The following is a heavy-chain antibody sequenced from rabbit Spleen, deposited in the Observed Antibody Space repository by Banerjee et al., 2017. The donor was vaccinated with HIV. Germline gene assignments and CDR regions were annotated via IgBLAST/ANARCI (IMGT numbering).Heavy chain of an antibody. CDR3: VRDQAGYAGFGPFYFNL. J-gene: IGHJ4*01. CDR2: IDPIFGTT. V-gene: IGHV1S7*01. CDR1: GFDFSTYY. D-gene: IGHD4-2*01. Sequence: QLKESGGGLVQPGGSLKLSCKASGFDFSTYYMSWVRQAPGKGLEWIGYIDPIFGTTYYASWVNGRFSISRENTQNTVSLQVNSLTAADTATYFCVRDQAGYAGFGPFYFNLWGPGTLVTVS.